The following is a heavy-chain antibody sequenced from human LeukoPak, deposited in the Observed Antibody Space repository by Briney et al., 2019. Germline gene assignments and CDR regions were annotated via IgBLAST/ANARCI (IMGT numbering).Heavy chain of an antibody. CDR3: AKLDYYDTH. J-gene: IGHJ4*02. CDR2: ITGSSSST. V-gene: IGHV3-23*01. D-gene: IGHD3-22*01. CDR1: GFTFGDYA. Sequence: GGSLRLSCTASGFTFGDYAMSWVRQAPGKGLEWVSSITGSSSSTYYADSVKGRLTISRDNSKNTPYLQMNSLKAEGMAVYFCAKLDYYDTHWGQGTLVTVSS.